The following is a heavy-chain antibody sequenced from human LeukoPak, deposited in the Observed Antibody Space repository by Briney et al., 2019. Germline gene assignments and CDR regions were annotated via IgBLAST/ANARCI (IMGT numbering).Heavy chain of an antibody. J-gene: IGHJ4*02. D-gene: IGHD3-22*01. CDR1: GYSVSSGYY. CDR3: AREDYYDSSGYDLDC. CDR2: IYHSGST. V-gene: IGHV4-38-2*02. Sequence: PSETLSLTCTVSGYSVSSGYYWGWIRQSPGKGLEWIGSIYHSGSTYYSPSLRSRITISVDPSKNQLSLKMSSVNAADTAVYYCAREDYYDSSGYDLDCWGEGTLVTVSS.